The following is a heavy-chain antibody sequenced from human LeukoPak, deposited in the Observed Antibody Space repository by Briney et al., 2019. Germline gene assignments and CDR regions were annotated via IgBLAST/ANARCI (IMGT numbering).Heavy chain of an antibody. CDR3: VKSGTSSSSYYYYGMDV. CDR2: ISYDGSNK. J-gene: IGHJ6*02. Sequence: HPGGSLRLSCAASGFTFSSYAMHWVRQAPGKGLEWVAVISYDGSNKYYADSVKGRFTISRDNSKNTLYLPMNSLRAEDTAVYYCVKSGTSSSSYYYYGMDVWGQGTTVTVSS. D-gene: IGHD6-6*01. V-gene: IGHV3-30-3*02. CDR1: GFTFSSYA.